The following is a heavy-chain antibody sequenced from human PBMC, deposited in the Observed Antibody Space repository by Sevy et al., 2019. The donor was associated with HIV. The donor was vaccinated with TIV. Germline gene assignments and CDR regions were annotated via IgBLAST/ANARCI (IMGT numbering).Heavy chain of an antibody. CDR2: IKPNTGGT. Sequence: ASVKVSCKASGYTFTGSYIHWVRQAPGQGLEWMGRIKPNTGGTDYAQRFQGRITLTRDTSISTAYMELSSLRSDDTAVYYCAGGGGRGGGYYYYYFGLDVWGQGTTVTVSS. CDR1: GYTFTGSY. D-gene: IGHD3-16*01. V-gene: IGHV1-2*06. J-gene: IGHJ6*02. CDR3: AGGGGRGGGYYYYYFGLDV.